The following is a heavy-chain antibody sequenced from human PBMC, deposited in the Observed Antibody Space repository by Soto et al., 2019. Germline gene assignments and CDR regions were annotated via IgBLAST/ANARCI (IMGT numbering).Heavy chain of an antibody. D-gene: IGHD5-12*01. CDR2: ISGSGGST. Sequence: EVPLLESGGGLVQPGGSLRLSCAASGFTFSSYAMSWVRQAPGKGLEWVSAISGSGGSTYYADSVKGRFTISRDNSKSKLYVQMNRLVAEDMAVYYCANDMYRGYVNGMDVWGQGSTVTVSS. CDR3: ANDMYRGYVNGMDV. CDR1: GFTFSSYA. V-gene: IGHV3-23*01. J-gene: IGHJ6*02.